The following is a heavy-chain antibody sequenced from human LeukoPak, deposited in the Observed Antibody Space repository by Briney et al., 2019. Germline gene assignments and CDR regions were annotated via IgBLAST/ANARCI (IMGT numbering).Heavy chain of an antibody. Sequence: SETPSLTCTVSGGSISSYYWSWIRQPAGKGLEWIGRIYTSGSTNYNPSLKSRVTMSVDTSKNQFSLKLSSVTAADTAVYYCARDQVAGTMYYFDYWGQGTLVTVSS. CDR2: IYTSGST. J-gene: IGHJ4*02. CDR3: ARDQVAGTMYYFDY. CDR1: GGSISSYY. D-gene: IGHD6-19*01. V-gene: IGHV4-4*07.